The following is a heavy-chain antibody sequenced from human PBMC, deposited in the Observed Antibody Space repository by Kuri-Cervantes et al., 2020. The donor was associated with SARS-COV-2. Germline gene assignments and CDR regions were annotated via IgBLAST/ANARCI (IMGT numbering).Heavy chain of an antibody. V-gene: IGHV3-30*07. CDR2: ISYDGSNK. D-gene: IGHD2-15*01. Sequence: GGSLRLSCAASGFTFSSYAMHWVRQAPGKGLEWVAVISYDGSNKYYADSVKGRFTISRDNAKKSLYLQMNSLRAEDTAVYYCARDWWGAFDIWGQGTMVTVSS. CDR1: GFTFSSYA. J-gene: IGHJ3*02. CDR3: ARDWWGAFDI.